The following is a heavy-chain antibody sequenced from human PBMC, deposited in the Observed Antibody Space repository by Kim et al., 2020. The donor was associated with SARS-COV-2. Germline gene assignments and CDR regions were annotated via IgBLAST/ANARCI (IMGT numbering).Heavy chain of an antibody. V-gene: IGHV4-34*01. D-gene: IGHD3-3*01. CDR1: GGSFSGYY. J-gene: IGHJ6*01. Sequence: SETLSLTCAVYGGSFSGYYWSWIRQPPGKGLEWIGEISRSGSTHYNPSLKSRVTISVDTSKNQFSLKLSSLTAADTAVYSFARGFSWSEGNGLDVWGQG. CDR2: ISRSGST. CDR3: ARGFSWSEGNGLDV.